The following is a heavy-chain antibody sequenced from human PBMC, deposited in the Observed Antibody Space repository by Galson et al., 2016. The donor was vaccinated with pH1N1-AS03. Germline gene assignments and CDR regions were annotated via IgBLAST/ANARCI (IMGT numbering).Heavy chain of an antibody. D-gene: IGHD1-26*01. Sequence: QSGAEVTKPGESLKIACKASDSIFTNYWIGWVRQMPGKGLEWMGIIYPGDSETRYSPSFQGQVTISADKSINTAYLQWRSLKASDTAMYYCARTQQELLEWGANYFCMDVWGKGTTVTVFS. CDR2: IYPGDSET. J-gene: IGHJ6*03. CDR1: DSIFTNYW. CDR3: ARTQQELLEWGANYFCMDV. V-gene: IGHV5-51*03.